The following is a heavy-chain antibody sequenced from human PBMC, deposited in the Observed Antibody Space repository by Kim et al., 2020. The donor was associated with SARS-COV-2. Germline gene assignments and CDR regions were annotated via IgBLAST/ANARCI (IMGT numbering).Heavy chain of an antibody. D-gene: IGHD2-2*01. CDR2: ITSKTDGGTA. CDR1: GIPFSNAW. Sequence: GGSLRLSCAVSGIPFSNAWFNWVRQSPGKGLEWVGRITSKTDGGTADLAAPVKGRFAISRDDSKNTLSLLMNNVETDDSAVYYCTTVSMRWGQGSLVTV. V-gene: IGHV3-15*01. CDR3: TTVSMR. J-gene: IGHJ4*02.